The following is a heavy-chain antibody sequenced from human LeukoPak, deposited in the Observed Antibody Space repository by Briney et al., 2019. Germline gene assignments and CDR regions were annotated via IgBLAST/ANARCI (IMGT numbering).Heavy chain of an antibody. D-gene: IGHD5-18*01. J-gene: IGHJ4*02. CDR2: IYYSGST. V-gene: IGHV4-31*03. Sequence: SQTLSLTCTVSGGSINSGGYYWSWIRQHPGKGLEWIGYIYYSGSTYYNPSLKSRVTISVDTSKNQFSLKLSSVTAADTAVYYCARDGYSYGTFDYWGQGTLVTVSS. CDR1: GGSINSGGYY. CDR3: ARDGYSYGTFDY.